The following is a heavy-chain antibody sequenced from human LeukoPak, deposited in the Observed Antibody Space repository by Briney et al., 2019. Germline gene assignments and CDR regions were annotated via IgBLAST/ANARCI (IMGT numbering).Heavy chain of an antibody. J-gene: IGHJ5*02. CDR3: ARVLGSRVDP. CDR2: INPNSGET. V-gene: IGHV1-2*02. Sequence: GASVKVSCKTSGYTLTASYMHWVRQAPGQGLEWMGWINPNSGETNYAPKFQGRVTMTRDTSISTAYLEVTRLTSDDTAIYFCARVLGSRVDPWGQGTLVTVSS. CDR1: GYTLTASY.